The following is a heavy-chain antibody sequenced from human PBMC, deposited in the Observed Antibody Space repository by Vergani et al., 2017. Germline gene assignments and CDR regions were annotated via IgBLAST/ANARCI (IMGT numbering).Heavy chain of an antibody. D-gene: IGHD1-7*01. CDR1: GYTFTAYY. V-gene: IGHV1-2*02. CDR3: ARGGITGTTDFDY. J-gene: IGHJ6*04. Sequence: QVQLVQSGAEVKKPGASVKVSCKASGYTFTAYYMHLVRQAPGQGLWWMGWIKPNSGGTNYAQKFTGRVTMTRDTSISPAYMERSRLRSDDTAVYYCARGGITGTTDFDYWGKGTTVTVSS. CDR2: IKPNSGGT.